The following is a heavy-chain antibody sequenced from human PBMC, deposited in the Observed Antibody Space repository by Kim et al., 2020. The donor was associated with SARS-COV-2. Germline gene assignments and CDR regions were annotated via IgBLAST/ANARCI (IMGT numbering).Heavy chain of an antibody. J-gene: IGHJ4*02. V-gene: IGHV3-23*01. CDR2: IANSGGST. CDR1: GFTFSNFA. CDR3: AKGFRYFDF. Sequence: GGSLRLSCAASGFTFSNFAMTWVRQAPGKGLEWVSAIANSGGSTFYADSVKGRFTISRDNSKNMLYLQMNSLRAEDTALYYCAKGFRYFDFWGQGTLVTV.